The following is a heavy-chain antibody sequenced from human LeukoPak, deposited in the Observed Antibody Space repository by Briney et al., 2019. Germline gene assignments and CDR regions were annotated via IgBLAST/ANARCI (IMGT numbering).Heavy chain of an antibody. Sequence: GGSLRFSCAASGFTFSSYAMTWVRQAPGKGLEWVSDINGSGGRTNYADSVRGRFTISRDNSKNTVYLQMNSLRAEDAAVYYCARSRSGYYEDYWGQGTLVTVSS. J-gene: IGHJ4*02. V-gene: IGHV3-23*01. D-gene: IGHD5-12*01. CDR1: GFTFSSYA. CDR3: ARSRSGYYEDY. CDR2: INGSGGRT.